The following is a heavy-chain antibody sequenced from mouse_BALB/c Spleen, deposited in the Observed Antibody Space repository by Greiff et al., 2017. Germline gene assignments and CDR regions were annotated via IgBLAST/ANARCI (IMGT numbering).Heavy chain of an antibody. D-gene: IGHD1-1*01. CDR2: ISSGGSYT. V-gene: IGHV5-6-4*01. Sequence: EVKLMESGGGLVKPGGSLKLSCAASGFTFSSYTMSWVRQTPEKRLEWVATISSGGSYTYYPDSVKGRFTISRDNAKNTLYLQMSSLKSEDTAMYYCTRDPVDGYWGQGTTLTVSS. CDR3: TRDPVDGY. CDR1: GFTFSSYT. J-gene: IGHJ2*01.